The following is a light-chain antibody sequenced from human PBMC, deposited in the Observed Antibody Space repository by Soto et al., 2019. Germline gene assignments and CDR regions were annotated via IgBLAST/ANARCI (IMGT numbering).Light chain of an antibody. CDR2: DAS. V-gene: IGKV3-11*01. J-gene: IGKJ2*01. CDR3: QHGRT. CDR1: LSVGSS. Sequence: EIVFTNSPATLSLSPGERTTLSCRASLSVGSSLAWHQQKPGQAPRLLIYDASNRATGIPARFSGSGSGTDFTLTISSLEPEDFAVYYCQHGRTFGQGTRLEI.